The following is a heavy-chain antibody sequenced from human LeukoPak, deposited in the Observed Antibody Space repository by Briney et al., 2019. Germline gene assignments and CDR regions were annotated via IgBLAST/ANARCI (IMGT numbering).Heavy chain of an antibody. J-gene: IGHJ3*02. Sequence: GSSVKVSCKASGGTFSSYAISWVRQAPGQGLEWMGGIIPIFGTANYAQKFQGRVTITADESTSTAYMELSSLRSEDTAVYYCARVHPRAGDAFDIWGQGTMVTVSS. CDR3: ARVHPRAGDAFDI. CDR1: GGTFSSYA. D-gene: IGHD5-24*01. V-gene: IGHV1-69*01. CDR2: IIPIFGTA.